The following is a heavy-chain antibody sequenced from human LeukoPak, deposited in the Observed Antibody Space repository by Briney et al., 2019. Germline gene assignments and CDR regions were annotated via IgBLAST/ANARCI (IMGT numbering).Heavy chain of an antibody. V-gene: IGHV4-59*01. CDR2: IYYSGST. CDR1: GGSISGYY. Sequence: SETLSLTCTVSGGSISGYYWSWIRQPPGKGLEWIGCIYYSGSTDYSSSLRSRLTISVDTSENHFSLKLTSVTAADTAVYYCARDFWSGYYLFDPWGQGTLVTVSS. D-gene: IGHD3-3*01. CDR3: ARDFWSGYYLFDP. J-gene: IGHJ5*02.